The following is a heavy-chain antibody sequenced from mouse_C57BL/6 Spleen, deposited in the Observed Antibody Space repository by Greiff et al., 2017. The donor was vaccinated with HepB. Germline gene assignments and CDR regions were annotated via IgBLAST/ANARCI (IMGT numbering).Heavy chain of an antibody. J-gene: IGHJ4*01. CDR3: VREGRLGRVDY. CDR1: GYAFSSSW. D-gene: IGHD4-1*01. Sequence: VQLQQSGPELVKPGASVKISCKASGYAFSSSWMNWVKQRPGKGLEWIGRIYPGDGDTNYNGKFKGKATLTADKSSSTAYMQLSSLTSEDSAVYFCVREGRLGRVDYWGQGTSVTVSS. V-gene: IGHV1-82*01. CDR2: IYPGDGDT.